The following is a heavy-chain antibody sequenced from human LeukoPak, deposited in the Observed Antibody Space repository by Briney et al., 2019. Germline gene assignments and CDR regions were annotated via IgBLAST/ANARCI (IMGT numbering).Heavy chain of an antibody. D-gene: IGHD3-10*01. J-gene: IGHJ4*02. CDR3: ARGEYGSGSYHIDY. Sequence: PGGSLRLSCVVSGFSFSNYWMSWVRQTPGKGLQWVGNIKQDGSEKYYVDSVKGRFIISRDNAKNSVYLQMNSLRVEDTAMYYCARGEYGSGSYHIDYWGQGTLVTVSS. CDR1: GFSFSNYW. V-gene: IGHV3-7*01. CDR2: IKQDGSEK.